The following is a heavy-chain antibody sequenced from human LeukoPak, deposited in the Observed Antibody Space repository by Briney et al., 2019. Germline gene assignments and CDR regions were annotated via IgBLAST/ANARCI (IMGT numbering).Heavy chain of an antibody. CDR2: MNPKSGNT. V-gene: IGHV1-8*01. J-gene: IGHJ6*03. D-gene: IGHD2-2*01. CDR3: ARDSRYCSSTSCSYYYYMDV. Sequence: ASVKVSCKAAGYTFSTYDISWVRQATGQGLEWMGWMNPKSGNTLYAQKFQGRVTMTRDTSISTAYMELSRLRSDDTAVYYCARDSRYCSSTSCSYYYYMDVWGKGTTVTVSS. CDR1: GYTFSTYD.